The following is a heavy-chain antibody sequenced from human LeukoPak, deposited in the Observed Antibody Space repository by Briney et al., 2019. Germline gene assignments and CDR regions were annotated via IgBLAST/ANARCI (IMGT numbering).Heavy chain of an antibody. J-gene: IGHJ3*02. D-gene: IGHD2-2*02. CDR1: GFTYSSYW. Sequence: GGSLRLSYAACGFTYSSYWMSWVRQAPGKGLEWVSNIKQDGSEKYYVDSVKGRFTISRENAKNSLYLQMNSLRAEDTAVYYCARDVRDCSSTSCYSDAFDIWGQGTMVTVSS. V-gene: IGHV3-7*01. CDR3: ARDVRDCSSTSCYSDAFDI. CDR2: IKQDGSEK.